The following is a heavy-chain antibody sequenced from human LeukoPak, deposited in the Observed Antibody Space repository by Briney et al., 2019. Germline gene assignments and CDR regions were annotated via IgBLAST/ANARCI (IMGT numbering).Heavy chain of an antibody. D-gene: IGHD3/OR15-3a*01. CDR2: IRQDGSDK. Sequence: GGSLRLSCATFGFTFSSYSMSWVRQAPGKGLEWVANIRQDGSDKYYVDSVKGRFTISRDNAKNSLYLQMNSLRAEDTAVYYCARAMGASYGFWSGSYTVSYYYYMDVWGKGTTVTVSS. V-gene: IGHV3-7*01. J-gene: IGHJ6*03. CDR3: ARAMGASYGFWSGSYTVSYYYYMDV. CDR1: GFTFSSYS.